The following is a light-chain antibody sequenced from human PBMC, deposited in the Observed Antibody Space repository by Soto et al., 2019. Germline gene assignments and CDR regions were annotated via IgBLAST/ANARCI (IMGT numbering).Light chain of an antibody. J-gene: IGKJ4*01. CDR2: WAS. Sequence: DIVMTQSPDSLAVSLGESATINCKSSQSVFYSSNNKNYLAWYRQKPGQPPKLLIYWASTRESGVPDRFSGSGSGTDFTLTISSLQAEDVAVYYCQQYYSTPLTFGGGTKVDI. CDR3: QQYYSTPLT. V-gene: IGKV4-1*01. CDR1: QSVFYSSNNKNY.